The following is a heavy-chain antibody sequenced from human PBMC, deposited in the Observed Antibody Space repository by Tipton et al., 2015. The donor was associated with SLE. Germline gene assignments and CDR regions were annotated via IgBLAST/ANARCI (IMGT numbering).Heavy chain of an antibody. CDR2: IYYSGST. Sequence: TLSLTCTVSGGSISSHYWSWIRQPPGKGLEWIGYIYYSGSTNYNPSLKSRVTISVDTSKNQFSLKLSSVTAADTAVYYCARDILGYCSSTSCRGYWGQGTLVTVSS. D-gene: IGHD2-2*01. CDR1: GGSISSHY. V-gene: IGHV4-59*11. CDR3: ARDILGYCSSTSCRGY. J-gene: IGHJ4*02.